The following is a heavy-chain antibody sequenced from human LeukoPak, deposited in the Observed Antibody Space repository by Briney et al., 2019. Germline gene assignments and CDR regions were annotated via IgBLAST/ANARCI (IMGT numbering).Heavy chain of an antibody. CDR3: ARDLSRPPYYYMDV. CDR2: VFHSGIT. J-gene: IGHJ6*03. V-gene: IGHV4-59*01. CDR1: GGSISNYY. Sequence: SETLSLTCTVSGGSISNYYWTWIRQPPGKGLEWIGYVFHSGITNYNPSLKSQVTISIDTSKNQFSLNMTSVTAADTAVYYCARDLSRPPYYYMDVWGKGTTVIVSS.